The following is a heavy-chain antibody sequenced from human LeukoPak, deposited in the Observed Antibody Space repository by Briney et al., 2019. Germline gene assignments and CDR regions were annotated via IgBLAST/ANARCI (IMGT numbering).Heavy chain of an antibody. Sequence: SGGSLRLSCAASGFTFTSYGISWVRQAPGQGLEWMGWISAYNGNTNYAQKLQGRVTMTTDTSTSTAYMELRSLRSDDTAVYYCARDRYYYDSSGYYYFDYWGQGTLVTVSS. CDR1: GFTFTSYG. J-gene: IGHJ4*02. V-gene: IGHV1-18*01. CDR3: ARDRYYYDSSGYYYFDY. CDR2: ISAYNGNT. D-gene: IGHD3-22*01.